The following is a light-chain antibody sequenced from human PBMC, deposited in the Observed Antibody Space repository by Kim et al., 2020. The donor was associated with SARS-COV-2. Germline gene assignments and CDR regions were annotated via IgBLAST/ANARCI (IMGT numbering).Light chain of an antibody. Sequence: EIVLTQSPATPSLSPGERATLSCRASQSVSSYLAWYQQKPGQAPRLLIYDASNRATGIPARFSGSGSGTDFTLTISSLEPEDFAVYYCQQRSIWPPITFGQGTRLEIK. CDR2: DAS. V-gene: IGKV3-11*01. CDR1: QSVSSY. J-gene: IGKJ5*01. CDR3: QQRSIWPPIT.